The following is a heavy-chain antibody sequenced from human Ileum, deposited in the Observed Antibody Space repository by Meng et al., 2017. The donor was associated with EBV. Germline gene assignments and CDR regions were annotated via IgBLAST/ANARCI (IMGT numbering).Heavy chain of an antibody. V-gene: IGHV4-30-4*01. Sequence: QVQLQESGPGLVKPSQTLSLTCTVSGGSISSADYYWSWIRQSPGKGLEWIGYIYHSGSTYYNPSLESRVAISLDTSNNQFSLKLSSVTAADTAVYYCARGQKGYFDLWGRGTLVTVSS. J-gene: IGHJ2*01. CDR3: ARGQKGYFDL. CDR2: IYHSGST. CDR1: GGSISSADYY.